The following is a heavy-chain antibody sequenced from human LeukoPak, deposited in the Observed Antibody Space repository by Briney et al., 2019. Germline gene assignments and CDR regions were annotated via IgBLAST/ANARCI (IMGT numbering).Heavy chain of an antibody. Sequence: SETLSLTCTVSGGSISSGSYYWSWIRQPAGKGLEWIGRIYTSGSTNYNPSLKSRVTISVDTSKNQFSLKLSSVTAADTAVYYCARDNPRERWLQLEAFDIWGQGTMVTVSS. CDR3: ARDNPRERWLQLEAFDI. V-gene: IGHV4-61*02. D-gene: IGHD5-24*01. J-gene: IGHJ3*02. CDR2: IYTSGST. CDR1: GGSISSGSYY.